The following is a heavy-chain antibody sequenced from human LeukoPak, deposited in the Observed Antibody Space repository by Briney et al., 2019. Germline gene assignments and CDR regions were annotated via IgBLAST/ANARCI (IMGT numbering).Heavy chain of an antibody. CDR1: GGSISSYY. CDR3: ARGDQDYDYVWGSYITGYYFDY. J-gene: IGHJ4*02. CDR2: IYYSGST. Sequence: SETLSLTCTVSGGSISSYYWSWIRQPPGKGLEWIGYIYYSGSTNYNPSLKSRVTISVDTSKNQFSLKLSSVTAADTAVYYCARGDQDYDYVWGSYITGYYFDYWGQGTLVTVSS. D-gene: IGHD3-16*01. V-gene: IGHV4-59*01.